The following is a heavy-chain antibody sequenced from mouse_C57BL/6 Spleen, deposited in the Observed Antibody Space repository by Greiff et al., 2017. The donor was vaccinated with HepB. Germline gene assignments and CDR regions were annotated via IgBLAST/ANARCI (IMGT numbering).Heavy chain of an antibody. J-gene: IGHJ2*01. CDR3: APYYYGTGGY. V-gene: IGHV1-66*01. Sequence: QVQLQQSGPELVKPGASVKISCKASGYSFTSYYIHWVKQRPGQGLEWIGWIYPGSGNTKYNEKFKGKATLTADTSSSTAYMQLSSLTSEDSAVYYCAPYYYGTGGYWGQGTTLTVSS. CDR1: GYSFTSYY. CDR2: IYPGSGNT. D-gene: IGHD1-1*01.